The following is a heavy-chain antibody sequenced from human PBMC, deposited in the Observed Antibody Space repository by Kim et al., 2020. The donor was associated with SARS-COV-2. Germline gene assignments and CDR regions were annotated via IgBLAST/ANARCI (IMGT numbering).Heavy chain of an antibody. CDR2: INPSGGST. Sequence: ASVKVSCKASGYTFTSYYMHWVRQAPGQGLEWMGIINPSGGSTSYAQKFQGRVTMTRDTSTSTVYMELSSLRSEDTAVYYCARTYYYDSSGYYSGHYYYYGMDVWGQGTTVTVSS. D-gene: IGHD3-22*01. CDR3: ARTYYYDSSGYYSGHYYYYGMDV. J-gene: IGHJ6*02. V-gene: IGHV1-46*01. CDR1: GYTFTSYY.